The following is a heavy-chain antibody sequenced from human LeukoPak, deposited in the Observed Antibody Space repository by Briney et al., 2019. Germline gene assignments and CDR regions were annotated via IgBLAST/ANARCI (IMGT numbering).Heavy chain of an antibody. V-gene: IGHV1-8*01. Sequence: ALVKVSCKASGYTFTSYDINWVRQATGQGLEWMGWMNPNSGNTGYAQKFQGRVTMTRNASISTAYMELSSLRSEDTAVYYCARLRFLEWLLDGMDVWGQGTTVTVSS. CDR1: GYTFTSYD. J-gene: IGHJ6*02. CDR3: ARLRFLEWLLDGMDV. CDR2: MNPNSGNT. D-gene: IGHD3-3*01.